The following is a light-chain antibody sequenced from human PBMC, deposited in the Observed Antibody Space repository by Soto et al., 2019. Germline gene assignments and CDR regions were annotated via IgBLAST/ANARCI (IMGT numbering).Light chain of an antibody. CDR1: QGISSY. Sequence: DIQLTQSPSFLSASVGDRVTITCRASQGISSYLAWYQQKPWKAPKLLIYTASTLQSGVPSRFSGSGSGTEFTLTISSLQPEDFATYYCQQLNSYTLTFGGGTKVEIK. J-gene: IGKJ4*01. V-gene: IGKV1-9*01. CDR3: QQLNSYTLT. CDR2: TAS.